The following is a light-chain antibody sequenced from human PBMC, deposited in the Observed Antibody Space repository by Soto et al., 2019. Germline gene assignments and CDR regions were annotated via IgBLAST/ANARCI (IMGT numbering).Light chain of an antibody. Sequence: QSALTQPASVSGSPGQSITLSCTGTSSDVGSYNLVSWYQQHPGKAPKLMIYEGSKRPSGVSNRFSGSKSGNTASLTISGLQAEDEADYHCSSYTTTTAWVFGGGTKLTVL. CDR1: SSDVGSYNL. CDR2: EGS. V-gene: IGLV2-14*02. CDR3: SSYTTTTAWV. J-gene: IGLJ3*02.